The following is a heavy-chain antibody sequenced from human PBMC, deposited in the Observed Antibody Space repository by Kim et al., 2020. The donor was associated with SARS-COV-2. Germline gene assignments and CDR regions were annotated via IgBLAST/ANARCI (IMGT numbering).Heavy chain of an antibody. J-gene: IGHJ3*01. CDR3: ARDGDLNSSGKDAFDF. Sequence: GGSLRLSCAPSGFTFSSYRMTWVRQAPGKGLEWVANIKQDGNQKYYADSVKGRFTISRDNAKNSLYLQMNSLRAEDTAVYYCARDGDLNSSGKDAFDFWGQGTMVTVSS. V-gene: IGHV3-7*01. CDR2: IKQDGNQK. CDR1: GFTFSSYR. D-gene: IGHD6-19*01.